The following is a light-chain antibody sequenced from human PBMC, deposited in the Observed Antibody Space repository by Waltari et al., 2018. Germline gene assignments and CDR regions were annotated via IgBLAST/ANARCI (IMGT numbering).Light chain of an antibody. V-gene: IGLV1-44*01. CDR2: SNN. Sequence: QSVLTQPPSASGTPGPRVTISCSGSSSNIGSNTVNWYQQLPGTAPKLLIYSNNQRPSGFPDRCSGSKSGTSASLAISGLQSEDEADYYCAAWDDSLNGPVFGGGTKLTVL. CDR3: AAWDDSLNGPV. J-gene: IGLJ3*02. CDR1: SSNIGSNT.